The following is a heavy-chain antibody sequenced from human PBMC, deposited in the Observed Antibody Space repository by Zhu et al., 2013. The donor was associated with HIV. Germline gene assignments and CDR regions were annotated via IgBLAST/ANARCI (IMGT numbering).Heavy chain of an antibody. CDR3: ARVSAMMVDHYFVL. CDR2: ISGYTGDT. Sequence: QVQLLQSGPEVKKPGASVRFSCKASGYTFKTYAIAWLRQAPGQGLEWMGWISGYTGDTDYAQSFQDRVSLTADTPASTAYMDLRDLRSDDTAVYYCARVSAMMVDHYFVLLGPGNRGHRLL. D-gene: IGHD2-15*01. CDR1: GYTFKTYA. V-gene: IGHV1-18*01. J-gene: IGHJ4*02.